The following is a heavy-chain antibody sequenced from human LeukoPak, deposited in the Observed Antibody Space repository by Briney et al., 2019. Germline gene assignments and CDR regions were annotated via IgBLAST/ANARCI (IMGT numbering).Heavy chain of an antibody. D-gene: IGHD5-12*01. CDR1: GGSFSGYY. Sequence: SETLSLTCAVYGGSFSGYYWSWIRQPPGKVLEWIGEINHSGSTNYNPSLKSRVTISVDTPKNQFSLKLSSVTAADTAVYYCARLTGYDWESSYDYWGQGTLVTVSS. V-gene: IGHV4-34*01. J-gene: IGHJ4*02. CDR3: ARLTGYDWESSYDY. CDR2: INHSGST.